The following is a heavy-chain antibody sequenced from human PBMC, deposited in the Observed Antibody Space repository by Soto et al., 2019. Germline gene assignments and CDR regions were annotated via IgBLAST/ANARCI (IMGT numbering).Heavy chain of an antibody. Sequence: GGSLRLSCAASGFIVSSHYMTWVRQAPGKGLEWVAVLYSSGLTYYADSVKGRSRISRVNSNNTLFLQLDGVRAEDTAVYYSARVVRDSWDPRGYGLDVWGQGTTVTVSS. V-gene: IGHV3-53*01. CDR3: ARVVRDSWDPRGYGLDV. J-gene: IGHJ6*02. D-gene: IGHD1-26*01. CDR2: LYSSGLT. CDR1: GFIVSSHY.